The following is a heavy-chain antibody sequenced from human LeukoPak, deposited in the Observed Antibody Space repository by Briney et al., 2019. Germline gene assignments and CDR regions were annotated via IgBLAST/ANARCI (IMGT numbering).Heavy chain of an antibody. V-gene: IGHV1-69*05. CDR1: GGTFSSYA. CDR2: IIPIFGTA. D-gene: IGHD4-17*01. Sequence: ASVKVSCKASGGTFSSYAISWVRQAPGQGLEWMGGIIPIFGTANYAQKLQGRVTMTTDTSTSTAYMELRSLRSDDTAVYYCARVPDGDYLLDYWGQGTLVTVSS. CDR3: ARVPDGDYLLDY. J-gene: IGHJ4*02.